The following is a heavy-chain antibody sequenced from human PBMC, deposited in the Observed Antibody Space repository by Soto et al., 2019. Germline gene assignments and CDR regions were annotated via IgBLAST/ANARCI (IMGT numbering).Heavy chain of an antibody. CDR2: ISGSGGST. CDR3: AKSFPNYYDSSGYYEGFYYGMDV. CDR1: GFTFSSYA. Sequence: GGSLRLSCAASGFTFSSYAMSWVRQAPGKGLEWVSAISGSGGSTYYADSVKGRFTISRDNSKNTLYLQMNSLRAEDTAVYYCAKSFPNYYDSSGYYEGFYYGMDVWGQGTTVTVSS. J-gene: IGHJ6*02. D-gene: IGHD3-22*01. V-gene: IGHV3-23*01.